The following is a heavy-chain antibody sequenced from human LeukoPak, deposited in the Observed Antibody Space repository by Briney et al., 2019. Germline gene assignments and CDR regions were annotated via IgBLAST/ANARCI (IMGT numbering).Heavy chain of an antibody. CDR2: ISSGSEII. CDR1: GFTFSTYN. CDR3: ARDLWCGADCYGTFDI. J-gene: IGHJ3*02. V-gene: IGHV3-48*01. D-gene: IGHD2-21*02. Sequence: PGGSLRLSCAASGFTFSTYNMNWVRQAPGKGLEWVSFISSGSEIIYYADSVKGRFAVSRDNAKNSLYLQMNSLRAEDTAVYYCARDLWCGADCYGTFDIWGQGTMVSVSS.